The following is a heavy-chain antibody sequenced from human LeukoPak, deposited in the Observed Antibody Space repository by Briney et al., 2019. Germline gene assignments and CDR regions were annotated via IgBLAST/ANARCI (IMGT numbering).Heavy chain of an antibody. CDR1: GGTFSSYA. J-gene: IGHJ4*02. CDR3: ARELGTSYGYFDY. Sequence: AASVKVTCKASGGTFSSYAVSWVRQAPGQGLEWMGGIIPIFGTANYAQKFQGRVTITADESTSTAYMELSSLRSEDTAVYYCARELGTSYGYFDYWGQGTLVTVSS. D-gene: IGHD5-18*01. V-gene: IGHV1-69*13. CDR2: IIPIFGTA.